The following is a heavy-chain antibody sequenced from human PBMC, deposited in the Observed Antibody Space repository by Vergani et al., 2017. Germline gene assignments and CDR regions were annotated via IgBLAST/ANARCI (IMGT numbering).Heavy chain of an antibody. Sequence: QVQLVESGGGVVQPGRSLRLSCAASGFTFSSYGMHWVRQAPGKGLEWVAVIWYDGSNKYYADSVKGRFTISRDNSKNTLYLQMNSLRAEDTAVYYCARDKVGAKDYWCQGTLVTVSS. V-gene: IGHV3-33*01. CDR2: IWYDGSNK. CDR1: GFTFSSYG. CDR3: ARDKVGAKDY. D-gene: IGHD1-26*01. J-gene: IGHJ4*02.